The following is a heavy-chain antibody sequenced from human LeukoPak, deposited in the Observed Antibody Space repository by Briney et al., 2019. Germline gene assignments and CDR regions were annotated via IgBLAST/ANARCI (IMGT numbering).Heavy chain of an antibody. CDR2: ISPSGGHT. V-gene: IGHV1-46*01. D-gene: IGHD4-11*01. J-gene: IGHJ6*04. CDR1: RDTFINYY. Sequence: GASVKVSCKASRDTFINYYLHWVQQAPGQGLEWMGIISPSGGHTAYAQKFQGSVTMTRDLSTSTVYIHLSSLRSEDTAVYYCAKSRYSNSAYEGVWGSGTTVIVSS. CDR3: AKSRYSNSAYEGV.